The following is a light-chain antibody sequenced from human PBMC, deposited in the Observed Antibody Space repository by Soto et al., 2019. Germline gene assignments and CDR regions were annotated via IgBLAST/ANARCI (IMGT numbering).Light chain of an antibody. CDR3: HQSYRAPHT. CDR1: QSIDKY. CDR2: TAS. Sequence: DIQMTQSPSSRSASVGDRVTITCRTSQSIDKYLHLYQQKQGKAPKLLIYTASSLESGVPSTYSGSGSETDFTLTISSLQPEDFASYFCHQSYRAPHTFGQGTKVDIK. J-gene: IGKJ2*01. V-gene: IGKV1-39*01.